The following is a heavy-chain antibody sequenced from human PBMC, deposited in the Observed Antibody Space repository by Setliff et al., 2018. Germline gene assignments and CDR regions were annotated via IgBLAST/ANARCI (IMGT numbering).Heavy chain of an antibody. CDR3: ARSLVGATYSVYFDY. CDR2: IYPGNADT. CDR1: GYSFTDYW. J-gene: IGHJ4*02. D-gene: IGHD1-26*01. V-gene: IGHV5-51*01. Sequence: PGESLKISCKGSGYSFTDYWIAWVRQTPGKGLEWMGTIYPGNADTRYSPSFQGQVTISTDTSINTAFLQWKNLKASDTAIYYCARSLVGATYSVYFDYWGQGALVTVSS.